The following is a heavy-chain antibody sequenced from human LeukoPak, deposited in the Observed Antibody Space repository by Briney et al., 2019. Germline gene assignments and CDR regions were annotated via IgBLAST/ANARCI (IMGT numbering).Heavy chain of an antibody. CDR1: GFSFSSYG. D-gene: IGHD3-22*01. J-gene: IGHJ4*02. Sequence: GGSLRFSCAASGFSFSSYGMHWVRQAPGKGLEWVAFIRYDGTNKYYADSVKGRFTISRDNSKNTLYLQMNSLRAEDTAMYYCAKDSAYYYDSSGYYYDWGQGTLVTVSS. CDR2: IRYDGTNK. CDR3: AKDSAYYYDSSGYYYD. V-gene: IGHV3-30*02.